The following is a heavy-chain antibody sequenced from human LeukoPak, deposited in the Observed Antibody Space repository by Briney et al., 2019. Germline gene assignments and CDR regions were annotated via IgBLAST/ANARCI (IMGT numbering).Heavy chain of an antibody. CDR1: GFTVSSNY. V-gene: IGHV3-23*01. J-gene: IGHJ4*02. Sequence: GSLRLSCAASGFTVSSNYMSWVRQAPGKGLEWVSAISGSGGSSYYADSVKGRFTISRDNSKNTLYLQMNSLRAEDTAVYYCAKEGGKATAIFDYWGQGTLVTVSS. CDR2: ISGSGGSS. D-gene: IGHD2-21*02. CDR3: AKEGGKATAIFDY.